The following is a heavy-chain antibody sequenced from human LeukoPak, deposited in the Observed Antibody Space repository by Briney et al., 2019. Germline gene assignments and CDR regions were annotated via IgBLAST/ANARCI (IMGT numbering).Heavy chain of an antibody. Sequence: ASVKVSCKVSGYTLTELSMHWVRQAPGKGLEWMGGFDPEDGETIYAQKFQGRVTMTEDTSTDTAYMELSSLRSEDTAVYYCATGVYRAVVYDAFDIWGQGTMVTVSS. V-gene: IGHV1-24*01. J-gene: IGHJ3*02. D-gene: IGHD2-8*01. CDR3: ATGVYRAVVYDAFDI. CDR2: FDPEDGET. CDR1: GYTLTELS.